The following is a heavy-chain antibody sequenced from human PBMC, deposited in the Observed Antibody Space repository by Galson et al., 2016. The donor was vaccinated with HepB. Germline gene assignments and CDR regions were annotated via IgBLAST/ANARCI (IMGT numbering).Heavy chain of an antibody. CDR1: GFTFGSYA. V-gene: IGHV3-23*01. CDR3: AKGAAGGTYSALDY. CDR2: ISSSGGTT. Sequence: SLRLSCAASGFTFGSYAMTWIRQAPGKGLEWVSSISSSGGTTYYTDSVKGRFTIPRDGSESTLYVHMNRLRVEDTAVYYCAKGAAGGTYSALDYWGRGVLVTVSP. D-gene: IGHD1-26*01. J-gene: IGHJ4*02.